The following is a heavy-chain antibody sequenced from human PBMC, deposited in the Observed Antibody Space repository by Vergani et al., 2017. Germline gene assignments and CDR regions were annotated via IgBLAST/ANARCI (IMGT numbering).Heavy chain of an antibody. Sequence: QVQLVQSGAEVKKPGSSVKVSCKASGGTFSSYAISWVRQAPGQGLEWMGRIIPIFGTANYAQKFQGRVTITADESTSTAYMELSSLRSEDTAVYYWARGTSQGRYYYESSGYVYWGQGKLVTVSS. CDR2: IIPIFGTA. J-gene: IGHJ4*02. CDR3: ARGTSQGRYYYESSGYVY. CDR1: GGTFSSYA. D-gene: IGHD3-22*01. V-gene: IGHV1-69*13.